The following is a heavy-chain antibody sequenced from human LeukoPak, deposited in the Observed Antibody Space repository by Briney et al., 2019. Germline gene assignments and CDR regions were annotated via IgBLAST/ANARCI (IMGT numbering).Heavy chain of an antibody. Sequence: GGSLRLSCAASGFTFSSYSMNWVRQAPGKGLEWVSSISSSSSYIYYADSVKGRFTISRDNAKNSLYLQMNSLRAEDTAVYYCARDPLGDYYDSSGYYPWGQGTLVTVSS. J-gene: IGHJ4*02. CDR1: GFTFSSYS. CDR2: ISSSSSYI. V-gene: IGHV3-21*01. CDR3: ARDPLGDYYDSSGYYP. D-gene: IGHD3-22*01.